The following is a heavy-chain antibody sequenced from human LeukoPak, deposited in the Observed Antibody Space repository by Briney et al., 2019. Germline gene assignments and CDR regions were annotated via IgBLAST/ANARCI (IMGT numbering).Heavy chain of an antibody. CDR1: GGSIRSYY. J-gene: IGHJ4*02. D-gene: IGHD1-26*01. Sequence: SETLSLTCTVSGGSIRSYYWSWIRQPPGKGLEWIGYIYYSGSTKYNPSLKSRATISVDTSKNQFSLKLDSVTAADTAVYYCASGSYYFDYWGQGTLVTVSS. CDR2: IYYSGST. V-gene: IGHV4-59*08. CDR3: ASGSYYFDY.